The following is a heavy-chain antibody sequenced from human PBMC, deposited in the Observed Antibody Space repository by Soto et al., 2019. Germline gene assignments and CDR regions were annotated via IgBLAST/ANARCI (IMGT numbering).Heavy chain of an antibody. CDR1: GFTFSSYG. Sequence: GGSLRLSCAASGFTFSSYGMHWVRQAPGKGLEWVAVISYDGSNKYYADSVKGRFTISRDNSKNTLYLQMNSLRAEDTAVYYCAKDLKSAARDYDFWSGYYKAPGYWGQGTLVTAPQ. CDR3: AKDLKSAARDYDFWSGYYKAPGY. CDR2: ISYDGSNK. D-gene: IGHD3-3*01. V-gene: IGHV3-30*18. J-gene: IGHJ4*02.